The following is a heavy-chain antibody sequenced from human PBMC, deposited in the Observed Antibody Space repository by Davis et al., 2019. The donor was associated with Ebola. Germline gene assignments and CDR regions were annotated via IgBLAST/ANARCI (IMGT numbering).Heavy chain of an antibody. CDR2: VGNSVDEI. CDR1: GFIFSDYE. Sequence: GESLKISCEASGFIFSDYEMNWVRQTPGKGLEWVAFVGNSVDEIHYTASVKVRFIASRDNARHSLFLQMNDLKVEDTGFYYCVPGTWIRGQGMRVTVST. V-gene: IGHV3-48*03. D-gene: IGHD5-12*01. J-gene: IGHJ4*02. CDR3: VPGTWI.